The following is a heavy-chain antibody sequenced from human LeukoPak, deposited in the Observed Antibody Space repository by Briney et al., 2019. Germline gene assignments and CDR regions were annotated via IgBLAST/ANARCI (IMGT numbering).Heavy chain of an antibody. CDR1: GYGFTSYW. CDR2: IYPDDSDT. J-gene: IGHJ6*03. CDR3: ARHGHCTNGVCYSDYYYYMDV. V-gene: IGHV5-51*01. D-gene: IGHD2-8*01. Sequence: GESLKISCKGSGYGFTSYWIGWVRQMPGKGLEGMGIIYPDDSDTRYSPSFEGQVIISVDKSISTAYLQWSSLKASDTATYYCARHGHCTNGVCYSDYYYYMDVWGKGTTVTVSS.